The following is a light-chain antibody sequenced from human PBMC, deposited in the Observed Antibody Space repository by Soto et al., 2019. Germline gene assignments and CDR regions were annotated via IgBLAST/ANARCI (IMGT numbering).Light chain of an antibody. Sequence: EIVVTQSPGTLSLSPGERATLSCRASQSVSNSYLAWYQQKPGQAPRLLIYAASSRATGIPDRFSGSGSGTDFTLTISRLEPEDFAVYYCQHYGSSPSYTFGQGTKLEIK. CDR2: AAS. J-gene: IGKJ2*01. CDR1: QSVSNSY. CDR3: QHYGSSPSYT. V-gene: IGKV3-20*01.